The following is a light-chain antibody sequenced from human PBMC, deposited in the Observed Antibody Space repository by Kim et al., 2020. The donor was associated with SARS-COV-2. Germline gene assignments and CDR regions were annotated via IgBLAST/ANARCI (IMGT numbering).Light chain of an antibody. CDR1: QGINNY. Sequence: DIQMTQSPSSLSASVGDRVTITCRASQGINNYLAWFQQKPGKAPKSLIYNAVKLHSGVPSRFSGSGSGTEFTLTISSLQAEDFATYYCQHYLSYPFAFGPGTKVDIK. CDR2: NAV. V-gene: IGKV1-16*01. J-gene: IGKJ3*01. CDR3: QHYLSYPFA.